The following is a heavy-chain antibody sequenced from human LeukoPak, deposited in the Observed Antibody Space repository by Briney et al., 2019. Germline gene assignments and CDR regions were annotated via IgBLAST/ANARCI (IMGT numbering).Heavy chain of an antibody. CDR3: AGLLYCSSTSCYYYGMDV. CDR2: IYYSGST. D-gene: IGHD2-2*01. CDR1: GGSISSSSYY. V-gene: IGHV4-39*01. Sequence: SETLSLTCTVSGGSISSSSYYWGWIRPPPGKGLEWIGSIYYSGSTYYNPSLKSRVTISVDTSKNQFSLKLSSVTAADTAVYYCAGLLYCSSTSCYYYGMDVWGQGTTVTV. J-gene: IGHJ6*02.